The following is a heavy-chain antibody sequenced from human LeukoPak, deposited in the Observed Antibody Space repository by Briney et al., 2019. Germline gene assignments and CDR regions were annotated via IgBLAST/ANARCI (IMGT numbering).Heavy chain of an antibody. CDR1: GFTFSSYA. D-gene: IGHD5-18*01. Sequence: GGSLRLSCAASGFTFSSYAMHWVRQAPGKGLEWVAVISYDGSNKYYADSVKGRSTISRDNSKNTLYLQMNSLRAEDTAVYYCARGHSYGPGPTPDWGQGTLVTVSS. J-gene: IGHJ4*02. CDR3: ARGHSYGPGPTPD. CDR2: ISYDGSNK. V-gene: IGHV3-30-3*01.